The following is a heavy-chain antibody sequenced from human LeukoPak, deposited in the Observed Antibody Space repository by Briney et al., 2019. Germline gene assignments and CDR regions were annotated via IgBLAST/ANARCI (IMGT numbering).Heavy chain of an antibody. Sequence: GGSLRLSCAASGFTFSSYAMSWVRQAPGKGLEWVSVISGSGGSAYYADSLKGRFTISRDNSKNTLYLQMNSLRAEDTAVYYCAKSEDVSDIWGQGTMVIVSS. CDR1: GFTFSSYA. V-gene: IGHV3-23*01. D-gene: IGHD1-14*01. CDR3: AKSEDVSDI. J-gene: IGHJ3*02. CDR2: ISGSGGSA.